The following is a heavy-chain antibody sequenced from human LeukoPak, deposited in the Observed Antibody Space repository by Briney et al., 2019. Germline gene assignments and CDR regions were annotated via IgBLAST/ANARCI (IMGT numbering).Heavy chain of an antibody. CDR2: FDPEDDET. D-gene: IGHD3-10*01. V-gene: IGHV1-24*01. CDR1: VYTLTELS. CDR3: ETGGALLWFLHY. Sequence: ASVNVSLKFSVYTLTELSMHGVRQAPGKGREWMGGFDPEDDETIYAQKFQGRVTMTEDTSTDTAYMELSSLRSEDTAVYYCETGGALLWFLHYWGQGTLVTVSS. J-gene: IGHJ4*02.